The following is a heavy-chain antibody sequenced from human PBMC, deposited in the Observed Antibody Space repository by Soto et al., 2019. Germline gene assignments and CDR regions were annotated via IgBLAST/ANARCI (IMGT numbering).Heavy chain of an antibody. Sequence: GGSLRLSCAASRFTFSNFAMHWVRQAPGKGLEWVAAISYDGSNEYYADSVKGRFTISRDNSKDTLYLQMNSLRAEDTAVYFCARGSSGNSGRKYFDYWDQGTLVTVSS. V-gene: IGHV3-30-3*01. J-gene: IGHJ4*02. CDR3: ARGSSGNSGRKYFDY. CDR2: ISYDGSNE. CDR1: RFTFSNFA. D-gene: IGHD3-22*01.